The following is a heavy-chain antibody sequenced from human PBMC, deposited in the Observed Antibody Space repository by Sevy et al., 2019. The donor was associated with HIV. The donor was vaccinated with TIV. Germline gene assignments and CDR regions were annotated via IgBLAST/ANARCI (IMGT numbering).Heavy chain of an antibody. CDR3: ARDLLVVVVPAAGRNRDYYGMDV. Sequence: SETLSLTCTVSGGSISSYYWSWIRQPAGKGLEWIGRIYTSGSTHYNPSLKSRVTMSVDTSKNQFSLKLSSVTAADTAVYYCARDLLVVVVPAAGRNRDYYGMDVWGQGTTVTVSS. V-gene: IGHV4-4*07. CDR1: GGSISSYY. J-gene: IGHJ6*02. CDR2: IYTSGST. D-gene: IGHD2-2*01.